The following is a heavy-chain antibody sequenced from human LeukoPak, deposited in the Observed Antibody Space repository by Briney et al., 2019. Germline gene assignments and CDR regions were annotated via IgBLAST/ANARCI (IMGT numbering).Heavy chain of an antibody. CDR2: IDSETT. D-gene: IGHD2-15*01. J-gene: IGHJ4*02. V-gene: IGHV4-4*09. CDR3: ARSGGYCSGGRCYNFDS. Sequence: PSETLSLTCTVSGGSIRGYYWSWIRQSPGKRLEWIGYIDSETTHYNPSLKSRVTISVDRSKNQFSLRLASVTAADTAVSYCARSGGYCSGGRCYNFDSWGQGTLVTVSS. CDR1: GGSIRGYY.